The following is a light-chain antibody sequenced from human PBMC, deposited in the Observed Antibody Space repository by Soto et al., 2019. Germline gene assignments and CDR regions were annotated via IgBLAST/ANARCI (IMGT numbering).Light chain of an antibody. CDR2: AAS. CDR3: QQYNIWPLWT. CDR1: ESVTSS. Sequence: EIVMTQSPSTLSVSPVDRSTLSCRASESVTSSLAWYQQKPGQPPRLLIYAASTRATDVPARFSGGGSETEFTLTISSLQSEDFAVYFCQQYNIWPLWTFGQGTKVDIK. J-gene: IGKJ1*01. V-gene: IGKV3-15*01.